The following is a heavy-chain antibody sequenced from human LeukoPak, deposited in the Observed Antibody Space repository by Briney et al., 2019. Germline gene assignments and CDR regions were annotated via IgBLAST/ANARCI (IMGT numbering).Heavy chain of an antibody. Sequence: ASVKVSCKASGYTFTSYGISWVRQAPGQGLEWMGWISAYNGNTNYAQKLQGRVTMTTDTSTSTAYMELRSLRSDDPAVYSCAAWYYDILAGSPHCCCYGMDVWGQGTTVTVSS. D-gene: IGHD3-9*01. CDR1: GYTFTSYG. J-gene: IGHJ6*02. CDR2: ISAYNGNT. CDR3: AAWYYDILAGSPHCCCYGMDV. V-gene: IGHV1-18*04.